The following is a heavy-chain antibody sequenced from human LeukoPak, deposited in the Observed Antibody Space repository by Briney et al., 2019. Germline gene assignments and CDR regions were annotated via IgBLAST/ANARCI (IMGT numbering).Heavy chain of an antibody. V-gene: IGHV1-2*02. Sequence: GASVKVSCKASAYTFTGYYMHWVRQAPGQGLEWMGWINPNSGGTNYAQKFQGRVTMTRDTSISTAYMELSRLRSDDTAVYYCARDISVDSSGYYSLDAFDIWGQGTMVTVSS. D-gene: IGHD3-22*01. CDR3: ARDISVDSSGYYSLDAFDI. CDR2: INPNSGGT. J-gene: IGHJ3*02. CDR1: AYTFTGYY.